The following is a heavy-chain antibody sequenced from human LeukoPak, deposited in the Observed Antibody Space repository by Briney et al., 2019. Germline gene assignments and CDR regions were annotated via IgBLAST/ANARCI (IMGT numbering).Heavy chain of an antibody. CDR2: IGAGGTFT. Sequence: PGGSLRLSCTASGFTFSSHAMNCLRQAPGKGLEWVSGIGAGGTFTYYADSVKGRFTISRDDSRNTLYMQKTNMTADHKTINYCAKDPADTSYGYYLDYWGQGTLVTVSS. J-gene: IGHJ4*02. CDR3: AKDPADTSYGYYLDY. V-gene: IGHV3-23*01. D-gene: IGHD4-17*01. CDR1: GFTFSSHA.